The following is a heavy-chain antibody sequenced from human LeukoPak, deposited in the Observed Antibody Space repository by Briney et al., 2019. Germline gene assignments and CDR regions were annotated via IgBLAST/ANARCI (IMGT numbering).Heavy chain of an antibody. CDR3: ATRDSGGGMGYYDSSGYYC. Sequence: ASVKVSCKVSGDTLTELSMHWVRQAPGKGLEWMGGFDPEDGETIYAQKFQGRVTMTEDTSTDTAYMELSSLRSEDTAVYYCATRDSGGGMGYYDSSGYYCWGQGTLVTVSS. CDR1: GDTLTELS. V-gene: IGHV1-24*01. D-gene: IGHD3-22*01. J-gene: IGHJ4*02. CDR2: FDPEDGET.